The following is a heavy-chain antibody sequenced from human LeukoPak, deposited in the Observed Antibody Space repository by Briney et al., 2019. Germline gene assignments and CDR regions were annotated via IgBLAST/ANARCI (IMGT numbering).Heavy chain of an antibody. CDR2: IYTSGST. D-gene: IGHD2-2*01. CDR1: GGPISSGSYY. CDR3: ARDHCSSTSCLRVNWFDP. V-gene: IGHV4-61*02. J-gene: IGHJ5*02. Sequence: SETLSLTCTVSGGPISSGSYYWSWIRQPAGKGLEWIGRIYTSGSTNYNPSLKSRVTISVDTSKNQFSLKLSSVTAADTAVYYCARDHCSSTSCLRVNWFDPWGQGTLVTVSS.